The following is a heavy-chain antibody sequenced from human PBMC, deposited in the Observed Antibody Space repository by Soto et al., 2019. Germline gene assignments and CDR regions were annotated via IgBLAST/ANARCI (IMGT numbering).Heavy chain of an antibody. V-gene: IGHV1-2*04. D-gene: IGHD3-22*01. Sequence: ASVKVSCKASGYTFTGYYMHWVRQAPGQGLEWMGWINPNSGGTNYAQKFQGWVTMTRDTSIGTAYMELSRLRSDDTAVYYCARDVLDYYDSSGYRQRTYYYYGMDVWGQGTTVTVSS. CDR1: GYTFTGYY. CDR3: ARDVLDYYDSSGYRQRTYYYYGMDV. J-gene: IGHJ6*02. CDR2: INPNSGGT.